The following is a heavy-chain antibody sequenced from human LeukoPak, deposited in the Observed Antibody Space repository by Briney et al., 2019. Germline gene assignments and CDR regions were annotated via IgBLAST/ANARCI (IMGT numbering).Heavy chain of an antibody. J-gene: IGHJ3*02. D-gene: IGHD2-21*01. CDR3: ARDVASVAFDI. CDR1: GFTFSTYS. CDR2: ISSSSSTI. V-gene: IGHV3-48*04. Sequence: GGSLRLSCAASGFTFSTYSMNWVRQAPGKGLEWVSYISSSSSTIYYADSVKGRFTISRDNAKNSLHLQMNSLRAEDTAVYYCARDVASVAFDIWGQGTMVTVSS.